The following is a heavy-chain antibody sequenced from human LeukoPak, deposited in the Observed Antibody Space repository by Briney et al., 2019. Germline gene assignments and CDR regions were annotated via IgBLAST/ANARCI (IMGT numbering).Heavy chain of an antibody. CDR2: IYTSGST. Sequence: PSETLSLTCTVTGGSISSYYWSWIRQHAGKGLEWIGRIYTSGSTNYNPSLKSRVTMSVDTSKNQFSLKLSSVTAADTAVYYCARDGDIVVVPAAIGPRDAFDIWGQGTMVTVSS. V-gene: IGHV4-4*07. CDR1: GGSISSYY. CDR3: ARDGDIVVVPAAIGPRDAFDI. D-gene: IGHD2-2*01. J-gene: IGHJ3*02.